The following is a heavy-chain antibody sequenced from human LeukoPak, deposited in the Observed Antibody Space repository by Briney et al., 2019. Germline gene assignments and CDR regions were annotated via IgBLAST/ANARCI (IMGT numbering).Heavy chain of an antibody. Sequence: GGSLRLSCAASGFTFSSYSMNWVRQAPGKGLEWVSSISSSSSYIYYADSVKGRFTISRDNAKNSLYLQTNSLRAEDTAVYYCARDGGSAIPFDYWGQGTLVTVSS. CDR1: GFTFSSYS. V-gene: IGHV3-21*01. CDR3: ARDGGSAIPFDY. J-gene: IGHJ4*02. CDR2: ISSSSSYI.